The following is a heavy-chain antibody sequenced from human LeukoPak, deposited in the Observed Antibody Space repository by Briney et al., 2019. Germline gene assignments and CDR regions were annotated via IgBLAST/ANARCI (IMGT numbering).Heavy chain of an antibody. Sequence: PGGSLRPSCAASGFTFSGSAMLWVRQASGKGLEWVGRIRSKANTYATAYAAPVKGRFIISRDDSKNTAYLQMNSLKTEDTAVYYCTRHNYYEDGFDYWGQGTLVTVSS. V-gene: IGHV3-73*01. CDR1: GFTFSGSA. D-gene: IGHD3-22*01. J-gene: IGHJ4*02. CDR3: TRHNYYEDGFDY. CDR2: IRSKANTYAT.